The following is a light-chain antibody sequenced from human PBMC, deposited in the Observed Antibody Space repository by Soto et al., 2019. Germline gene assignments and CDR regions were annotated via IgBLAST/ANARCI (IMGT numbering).Light chain of an antibody. J-gene: IGLJ2*01. V-gene: IGLV2-23*02. CDR3: CSYAGSSTHVV. CDR2: EVS. CDR1: SSDVGSYNL. Sequence: QSALTQPASVSGSPGQSITISCTGTSSDVGSYNLVSWYQQHAGKAPKLMIYEVSKRTSGVSNRFSGSKSGNTASLTISGLQAEDEADYYCCSYAGSSTHVVFGGGTQLTVL.